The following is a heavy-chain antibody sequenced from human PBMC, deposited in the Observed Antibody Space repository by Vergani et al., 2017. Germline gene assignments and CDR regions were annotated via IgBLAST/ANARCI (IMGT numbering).Heavy chain of an antibody. D-gene: IGHD3-10*01. V-gene: IGHV4-61*02. J-gene: IGHJ4*02. CDR1: GGSISSGSYY. CDR2: IYTSGST. CDR3: ATQPTGFGDPRGYFDY. Sequence: QVQLQESGPGLVKPSQTLSLTCTVSGGSISSGSYYWSWIRQPAGKGLEWIGRIYTSGSTNYNPSLKSRVTISVDTSKNQFSLKLSSVPAADTAVYYCATQPTGFGDPRGYFDYWGQGTLVTVSS.